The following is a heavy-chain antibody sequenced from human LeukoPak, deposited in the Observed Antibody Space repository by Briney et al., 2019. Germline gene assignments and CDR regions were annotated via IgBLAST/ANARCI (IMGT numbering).Heavy chain of an antibody. CDR1: GYSISSGYY. CDR2: IRHSGTT. J-gene: IGHJ4*02. Sequence: SETLSLTCTVSGYSISSGYYWGWIRQPPGKGLEWIGTIRHSGTTYYNPSLKSRVTISVDTSKNQFSLKLSSVTAADTAVYYCATLALQRRTYKRGTYCSGGRCRPAFDYWGQGTLVTVSS. CDR3: ATLALQRRTYKRGTYCSGGRCRPAFDY. V-gene: IGHV4-38-2*02. D-gene: IGHD2-15*01.